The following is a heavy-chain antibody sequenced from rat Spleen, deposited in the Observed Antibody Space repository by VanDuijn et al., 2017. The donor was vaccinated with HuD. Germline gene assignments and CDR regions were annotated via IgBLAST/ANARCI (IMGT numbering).Heavy chain of an antibody. D-gene: IGHD1-11*01. CDR2: IGYDGSGT. CDR1: GFTFSDYN. CDR3: AIHGGLRNWFDS. V-gene: IGHV5-7*01. Sequence: EVQLVESGGDFVQPGRSLKLSCAASGFTFSDYNMAWVRQAPKRGLEWVAGIGYDGSGTYYRDSVKGRFTVSRDDTNNTHYLQMDSLRSEDTATYYCAIHGGLRNWFDSWGQGTLVTVSS. J-gene: IGHJ3*01.